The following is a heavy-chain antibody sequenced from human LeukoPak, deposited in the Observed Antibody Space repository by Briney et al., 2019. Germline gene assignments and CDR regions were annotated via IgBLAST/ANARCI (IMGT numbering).Heavy chain of an antibody. Sequence: ASVTVSCTASGYTFTGYYMHWVRQAPGQGLEWMGWINPNSGGTNYAQKFQGWVTMTRDTSISTAYMELSRLRSDDTAVYYCARDLRAISEQWLTPYYYYGMDVWGQGTTVTVSS. CDR3: ARDLRAISEQWLTPYYYYGMDV. J-gene: IGHJ6*02. CDR2: INPNSGGT. CDR1: GYTFTGYY. V-gene: IGHV1-2*04. D-gene: IGHD6-19*01.